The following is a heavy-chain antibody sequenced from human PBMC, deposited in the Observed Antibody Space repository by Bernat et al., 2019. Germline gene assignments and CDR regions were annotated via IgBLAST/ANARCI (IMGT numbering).Heavy chain of an antibody. V-gene: IGHV4-59*08. CDR3: ARHGAGGMVRGVIQH. CDR1: GGSISSYY. Sequence: QVQLQESGPGLVKPSETLSLTCTVSGGSISSYYWSWIRQPPGKGLEWIGYIYYSGSTNYNPSRKSRVTISVDTSKNQFSLKLSSVTAADTAVYYCARHGAGGMVRGVIQHWGQGTLGSVPS. D-gene: IGHD3-10*01. J-gene: IGHJ1*01. CDR2: IYYSGST.